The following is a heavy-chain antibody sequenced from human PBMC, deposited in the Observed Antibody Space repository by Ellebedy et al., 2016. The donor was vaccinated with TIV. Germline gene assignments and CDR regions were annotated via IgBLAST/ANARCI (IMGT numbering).Heavy chain of an antibody. CDR2: IFTSGSF. CDR3: ARVHCSITTCDYYYMDV. Sequence: GSLRLSXTVSGGSVSRYFWRWIRQHAGKGLEWNGRIFTSGSFNYNPSLMSRVTMSVVTSKNQISLRLNSVTTADTAVYYCARVHCSITTCDYYYMDVWGKGTTVTVSS. D-gene: IGHD1-1*01. CDR1: GGSVSRYF. J-gene: IGHJ6*03. V-gene: IGHV4-4*07.